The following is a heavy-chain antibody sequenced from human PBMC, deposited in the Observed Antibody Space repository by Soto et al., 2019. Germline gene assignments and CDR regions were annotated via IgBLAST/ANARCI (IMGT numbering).Heavy chain of an antibody. J-gene: IGHJ5*02. V-gene: IGHV5-51*01. CDR2: IYPGDSDT. CDR3: ASLVPAAT. D-gene: IGHD2-2*01. CDR1: GYKVSTWHNFTSYW. Sequence: GESLKISCMGSGYKVSTWHNFTSYWIAWVRQMPGEGLEWMGIIYPGDSDTRYSPSFQGQVTISADKSIGTAYLQWSSLKASDTAMYFCASLVPAATWGQGTLVTVSS.